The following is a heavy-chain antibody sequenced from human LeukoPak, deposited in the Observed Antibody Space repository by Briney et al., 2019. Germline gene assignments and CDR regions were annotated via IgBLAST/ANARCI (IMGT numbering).Heavy chain of an antibody. D-gene: IGHD4-23*01. Sequence: QPGGSLRLSCATSGFTFSSHGMHWVRQAPGKGLEWVAFIRYDGRNEYYADSVKGRFAISRDNSRNTLYLQMNSLRAEDTAVYYCAKKLGDGGNFYYYYYMDVWGEGTTVTISS. CDR2: IRYDGRNE. CDR3: AKKLGDGGNFYYYYYMDV. V-gene: IGHV3-30*02. CDR1: GFTFSSHG. J-gene: IGHJ6*03.